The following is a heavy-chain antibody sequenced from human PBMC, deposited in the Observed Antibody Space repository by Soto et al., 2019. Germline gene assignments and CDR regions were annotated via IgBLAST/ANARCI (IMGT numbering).Heavy chain of an antibody. CDR1: AFTFSNYG. V-gene: IGHV3-33*01. J-gene: IGHJ2*01. Sequence: QVQLVESGGGVVQPGRSLTLSCAASAFTFSNYGMHWVRQAPGKGLEWLAVIWYDGSNKYYADSVQGRFTISRDNFRNTLYLQMTSLRAEDTAVYYCARGVGDRRDWYFDLWGRGTLVTVSS. D-gene: IGHD1-26*01. CDR2: IWYDGSNK. CDR3: ARGVGDRRDWYFDL.